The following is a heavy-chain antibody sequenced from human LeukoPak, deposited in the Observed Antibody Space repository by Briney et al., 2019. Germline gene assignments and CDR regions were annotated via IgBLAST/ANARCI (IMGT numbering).Heavy chain of an antibody. CDR3: ARDRLLWFGEPDAFDI. V-gene: IGHV1-18*01. D-gene: IGHD3-10*01. Sequence: GASVKVSCKVSGYTFTSYGISWVRQAPGQGLEWMGWISAYNGNTNYAQKLQGRVTMTTDTSTSTAYMELRSLRSDDTAVYYCARDRLLWFGEPDAFDIWGQGTMVTVSS. CDR1: GYTFTSYG. J-gene: IGHJ3*02. CDR2: ISAYNGNT.